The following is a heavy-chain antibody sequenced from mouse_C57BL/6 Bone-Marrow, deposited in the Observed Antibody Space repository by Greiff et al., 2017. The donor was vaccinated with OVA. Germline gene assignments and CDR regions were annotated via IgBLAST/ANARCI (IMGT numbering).Heavy chain of an antibody. J-gene: IGHJ3*01. CDR2: INPNNGGT. Sequence: VQLKQSGPELVKPGASVKMSCKASGYTFTDYNMHWVKQSHGKSLEWIGYINPNNGGTSYNQKFKGKATLTVNKSSSTAYMELRSLTSEDSAVYYCARWTAGAWFAYWGQGTLVTVSA. CDR1: GYTFTDYN. V-gene: IGHV1-22*01. CDR3: ARWTAGAWFAY.